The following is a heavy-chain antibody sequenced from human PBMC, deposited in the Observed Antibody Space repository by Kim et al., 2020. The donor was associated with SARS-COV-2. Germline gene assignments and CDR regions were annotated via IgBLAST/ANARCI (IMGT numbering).Heavy chain of an antibody. CDR3: AKVPARLLGFYYYGMDV. J-gene: IGHJ6*02. CDR1: GFTFSSYA. Sequence: GGSLRLSCAASGFTFSSYAMSWVRQAPGKGLEWVSAISGSGGSTYYADSVKGRFTISRDNSKNTLYLQMNSLRAEDTAVYYCAKVPARLLGFYYYGMDVWGQGTTVTVSS. V-gene: IGHV3-23*01. CDR2: ISGSGGST. D-gene: IGHD2-8*02.